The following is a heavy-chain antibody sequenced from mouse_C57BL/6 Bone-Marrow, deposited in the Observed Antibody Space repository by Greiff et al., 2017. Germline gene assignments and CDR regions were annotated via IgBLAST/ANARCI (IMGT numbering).Heavy chain of an antibody. D-gene: IGHD1-1*01. J-gene: IGHJ4*01. CDR2: ISSGGSYT. Sequence: EVQLVESGGDLVKPGGSLKLSCAASGFTFSSYGMSWVRQTPDKRLEWVANISSGGSYTYYPDSVKGRFTISRAHAKNTLYLQMSSLKSEDTAMYYCARHYYYYTMDDWGQGTSVTVSS. CDR1: GFTFSSYG. CDR3: ARHYYYYTMDD. V-gene: IGHV5-6*01.